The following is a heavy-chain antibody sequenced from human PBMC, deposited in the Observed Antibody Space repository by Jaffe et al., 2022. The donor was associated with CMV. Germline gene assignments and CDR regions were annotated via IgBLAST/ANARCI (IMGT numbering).Heavy chain of an antibody. D-gene: IGHD3-10*01. CDR2: INHSGST. CDR3: ARDAYYYGSGSYGYYMDV. V-gene: IGHV4-34*01. CDR1: GGSFSGYY. J-gene: IGHJ6*03. Sequence: QVQLQQWGAGLLKPSETLSLTCAVYGGSFSGYYWSWIRQPPGKGLEWIGEINHSGSTNYNPSLKSRVTISVDTSKNQFSLKLSSVTAADTAVYYCARDAYYYGSGSYGYYMDVWGKGTTVTVSS.